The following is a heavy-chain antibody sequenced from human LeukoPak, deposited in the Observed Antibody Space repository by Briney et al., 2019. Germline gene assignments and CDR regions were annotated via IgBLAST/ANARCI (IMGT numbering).Heavy chain of an antibody. D-gene: IGHD2-15*01. J-gene: IGHJ4*02. CDR1: EFTFSSYN. Sequence: GGSLRLSCAASEFTFSSYNMNWVRQAPGKGLEWVANIKQDGSEKYYVDSVKGRFTISRDNAKNSLYLQMNSLRAEDTAVYYCAREVYCSGGSCYPAGLPDYWGQGTLVTVSS. CDR2: IKQDGSEK. CDR3: AREVYCSGGSCYPAGLPDY. V-gene: IGHV3-7*01.